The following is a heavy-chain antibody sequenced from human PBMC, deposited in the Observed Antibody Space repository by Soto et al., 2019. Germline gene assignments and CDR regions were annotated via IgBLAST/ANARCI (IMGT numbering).Heavy chain of an antibody. CDR1: GFTFSSYG. J-gene: IGHJ6*02. V-gene: IGHV3-30*18. Sequence: GGSLRLSCAASGFTFSSYGMHWVRQAPGKGLEWVAVISYDGSNKYYADSVKGRFTISRDNSKNTLYLQMNSLGAEDTAVYYCAKDGAPAEWFLVRDYYYYGMDVWGQGTTVTVSS. D-gene: IGHD3-10*02. CDR2: ISYDGSNK. CDR3: AKDGAPAEWFLVRDYYYYGMDV.